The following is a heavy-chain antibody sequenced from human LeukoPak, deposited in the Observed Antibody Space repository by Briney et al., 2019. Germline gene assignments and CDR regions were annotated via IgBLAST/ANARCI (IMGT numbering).Heavy chain of an antibody. CDR1: GYTFTGYY. Sequence: ASVKVSCKASGYTFTGYYMHWVRQAPGQGLEWMGWINPNSGGTNYAQKFQGRVTMTRDTSISTAYMELSRLRSDDTAVYYCARDGYCDGGSCSDYWGQGTLVTASS. CDR2: INPNSGGT. V-gene: IGHV1-2*02. D-gene: IGHD2-15*01. CDR3: ARDGYCDGGSCSDY. J-gene: IGHJ4*02.